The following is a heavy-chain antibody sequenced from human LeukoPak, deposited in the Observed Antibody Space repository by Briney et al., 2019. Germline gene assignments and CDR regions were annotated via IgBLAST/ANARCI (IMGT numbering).Heavy chain of an antibody. Sequence: SQTLSLTCAISGDNVSSNSAAWNWIRQSPSRGLEWLGRTYYRSNWYNDYELSVKSRISINPDTSKNQFSLKLSSVTAADTAVYYCASTPMITFGGVIVPWGQGTLVTVSS. V-gene: IGHV6-1*01. J-gene: IGHJ4*02. D-gene: IGHD3-16*02. CDR2: TYYRSNWYN. CDR1: GDNVSSNSAA. CDR3: ASTPMITFGGVIVP.